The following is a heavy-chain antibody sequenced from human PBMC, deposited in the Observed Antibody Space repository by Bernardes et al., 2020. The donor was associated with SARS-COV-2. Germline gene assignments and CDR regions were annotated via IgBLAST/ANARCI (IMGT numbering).Heavy chain of an antibody. Sequence: SETLSLTCSVSGGSISSFYWSWIRLAPGKGLEWIGYIYYNGKTNYNPSLKSRVTMSIDMSKNQFSLNLTSLTAADTAVYYCARHMLPQGWFDRWGPGTLVTASS. CDR1: GGSISSFY. J-gene: IGHJ5*02. V-gene: IGHV4-59*08. D-gene: IGHD3-10*02. CDR2: IYYNGKT. CDR3: ARHMLPQGWFDR.